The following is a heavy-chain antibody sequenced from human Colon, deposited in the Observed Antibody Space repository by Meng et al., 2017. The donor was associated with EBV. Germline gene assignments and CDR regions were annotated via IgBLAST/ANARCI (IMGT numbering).Heavy chain of an antibody. CDR3: ARAGDYVWGTYRHDPFDY. CDR2: ISAYNGNT. J-gene: IGHJ4*02. CDR1: GYTFTSYG. V-gene: IGHV1-18*01. Sequence: QLVQSGAEVKKPGASVKVSCKTSGYTFTSYGISWVRQAPGQGLEWMGWISAYNGNTDFAQKFQGRVTMTTDTFTNTAYMELRSLRSDDTAVYYCARAGDYVWGTYRHDPFDYWGQGTLVTVSS. D-gene: IGHD3-16*02.